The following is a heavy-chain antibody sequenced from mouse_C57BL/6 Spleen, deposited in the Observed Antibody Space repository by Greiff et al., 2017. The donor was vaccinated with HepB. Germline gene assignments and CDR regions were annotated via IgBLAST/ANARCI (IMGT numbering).Heavy chain of an antibody. J-gene: IGHJ1*03. CDR2: FYPGSGSI. Sequence: LLESGAELVKPGASVKLSCKASGYTFTEYTIHWVKQRSGQGLEWIGWFYPGSGSIKYNEKFKDKATLTADKSSSTVYMELSRLTSEDSAVYFCARHEDRGLRQYWYFDVWGTGTTVTVSS. D-gene: IGHD2-2*01. CDR3: ARHEDRGLRQYWYFDV. CDR1: GYTFTEYT. V-gene: IGHV1-62-2*01.